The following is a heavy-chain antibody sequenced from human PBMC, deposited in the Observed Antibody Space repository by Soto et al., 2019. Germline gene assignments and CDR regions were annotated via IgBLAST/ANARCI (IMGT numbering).Heavy chain of an antibody. CDR1: GFIFSDYY. V-gene: IGHV3-11*01. Sequence: PGGSLRLSCAASGFIFSDYYMSWIRQAPGKGLEWVSYISSTTGTIYYADSVKGRFTISRDNARNSLYLQMNSLRAEDTALYYCARVGQDYYYGMDVWGQGTTVTVSS. CDR3: ARVGQDYYYGMDV. J-gene: IGHJ6*02. CDR2: ISSTTGTI.